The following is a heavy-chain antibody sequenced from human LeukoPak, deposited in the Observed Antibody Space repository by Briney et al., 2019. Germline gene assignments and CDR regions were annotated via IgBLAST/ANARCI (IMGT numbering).Heavy chain of an antibody. CDR3: ASGSLGGDFWSGYYGYYYTDV. CDR2: IYHSGDT. CDR1: GYSITSGYY. J-gene: IGHJ6*03. D-gene: IGHD3-3*01. Sequence: PSETLSLTCIVSGYSITSGYYWGWIRQPPGKGLEWIGSIYHSGDTYYNPSLKSRVTISVDTSKNQFSLKLSSVTAADTAVYYCASGSLGGDFWSGYYGYYYTDVWGKGTTVTVSS. V-gene: IGHV4-38-2*02.